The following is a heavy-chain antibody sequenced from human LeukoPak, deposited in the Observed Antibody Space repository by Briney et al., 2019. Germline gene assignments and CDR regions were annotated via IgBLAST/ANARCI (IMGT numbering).Heavy chain of an antibody. D-gene: IGHD3-22*01. Sequence: PGGSLRLSCAASGFTFSNAWMSWVRQAPGKGLEWVGRIKSKTDGGTTDYAAPVKGRFTISRDDSKNTLYLQMNSLKTEDTAVYYCTTSQPYYYDSSGYRRDYWGQGTLVTVSS. CDR3: TTSQPYYYDSSGYRRDY. CDR1: GFTFSNAW. J-gene: IGHJ4*02. CDR2: IKSKTDGGTT. V-gene: IGHV3-15*01.